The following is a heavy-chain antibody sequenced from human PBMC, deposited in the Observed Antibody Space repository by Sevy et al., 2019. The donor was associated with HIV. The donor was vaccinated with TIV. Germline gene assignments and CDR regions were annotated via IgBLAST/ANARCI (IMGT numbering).Heavy chain of an antibody. J-gene: IGHJ4*02. CDR1: GFTFSSYA. Sequence: GGSLRLSCAASGFTFSSYAMSWVRQAPGKGLEWVSAISGSGGSTYYADSVKGRFTISRDNSKNTLYLQMNSLRAEDTAVYYCAKDLYVGSSWPLLQYFDYWGQGTLVTVSS. CDR2: ISGSGGST. CDR3: AKDLYVGSSWPLLQYFDY. D-gene: IGHD6-13*01. V-gene: IGHV3-23*01.